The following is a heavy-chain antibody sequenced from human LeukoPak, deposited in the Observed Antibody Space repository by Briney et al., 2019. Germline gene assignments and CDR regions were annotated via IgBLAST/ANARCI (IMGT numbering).Heavy chain of an antibody. CDR1: GFTFSSYG. Sequence: GRSLRLSCAASGFTFSSYGMHWVRQAPGKGLEWVAVISYDGSNKYYADSVKGRFTISRDNSKNTLYLQMNSLRAEDTAVYYCAKDLKPYGGFGELSDYWGQGTLVTVSS. J-gene: IGHJ4*02. V-gene: IGHV3-30*18. CDR3: AKDLKPYGGFGELSDY. CDR2: ISYDGSNK. D-gene: IGHD3-10*01.